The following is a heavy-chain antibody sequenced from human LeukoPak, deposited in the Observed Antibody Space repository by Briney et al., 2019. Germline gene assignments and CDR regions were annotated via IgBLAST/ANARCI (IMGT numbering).Heavy chain of an antibody. Sequence: GGSLRLSCEASGFSFSAAWMTWVRQAPGKGLEWVATMKNDGSDKCYVDSVKGRFTLSRDNAKNSVYLQMNSLRVEDTAVYYCVNLGYSDGGQGTLVTVSS. CDR3: VNLGYSD. J-gene: IGHJ4*02. CDR2: MKNDGSDK. D-gene: IGHD5-12*01. CDR1: GFSFSAAW. V-gene: IGHV3-7*01.